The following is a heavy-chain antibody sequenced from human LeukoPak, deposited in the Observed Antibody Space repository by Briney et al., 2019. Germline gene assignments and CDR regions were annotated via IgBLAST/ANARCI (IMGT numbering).Heavy chain of an antibody. D-gene: IGHD6-19*01. CDR1: GFTFSNHG. J-gene: IGHJ4*02. V-gene: IGHV3-23*01. CDR3: AKGPGYSSGWYPTYYFDY. CDR2: ISPSGDIT. Sequence: GGSLRLSCAASGFTFSNHGMNWVRQAPGKGLEWVSGISPSGDITYYVDSVKGRFTISRDNSKNTLYLQMNSLRAEDTAVYYCAKGPGYSSGWYPTYYFDYWGQGTLVTVSS.